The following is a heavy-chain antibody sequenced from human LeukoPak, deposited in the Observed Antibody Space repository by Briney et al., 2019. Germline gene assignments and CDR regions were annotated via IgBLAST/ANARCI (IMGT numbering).Heavy chain of an antibody. CDR1: GGTFSSYA. J-gene: IGHJ4*02. CDR2: IIPIFGTA. V-gene: IGHV1-69*05. Sequence: SVKVSCRASGGTFSSYAISWVRQAPGQGLEWMGGIIPIFGTANYAQKFQGRVTITTDESTSTAYMELSSLRSEDTAVYYCASHWVRAAAGTHNFDYWGQGTLVTVSS. D-gene: IGHD6-13*01. CDR3: ASHWVRAAAGTHNFDY.